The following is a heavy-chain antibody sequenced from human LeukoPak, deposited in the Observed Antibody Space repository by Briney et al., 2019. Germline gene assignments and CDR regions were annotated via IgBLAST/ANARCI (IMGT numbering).Heavy chain of an antibody. CDR3: ARDGPYSGSSYYFDY. CDR2: INPNSGGT. CDR1: GYTFTGYY. Sequence: ASVKVSCKASGYTFTGYYMHWVRQAPGQGLEWMGWINPNSGGTNYAQKFQGRVTMTGDTSISTAYMELSRLRSDDTAVYYCARDGPYSGSSYYFDYWGQGTLVTVSS. D-gene: IGHD1-26*01. J-gene: IGHJ4*02. V-gene: IGHV1-2*02.